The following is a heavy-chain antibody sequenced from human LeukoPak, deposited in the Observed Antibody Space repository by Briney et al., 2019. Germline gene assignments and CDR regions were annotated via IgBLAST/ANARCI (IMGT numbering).Heavy chain of an antibody. CDR2: ISSSSSTI. D-gene: IGHD3-16*02. Sequence: GGSLRLSCAASGFTFSSYSMNWVRQPPGKGLEWVSYISSSSSTIYYADSVKGRFTISRDNAKNSLYLQMNSLRAEDTAVYYCARVAVPYYDYVWGSYRYTHGVSDYWGQGTLVTVSS. V-gene: IGHV3-48*04. CDR3: ARVAVPYYDYVWGSYRYTHGVSDY. J-gene: IGHJ4*02. CDR1: GFTFSSYS.